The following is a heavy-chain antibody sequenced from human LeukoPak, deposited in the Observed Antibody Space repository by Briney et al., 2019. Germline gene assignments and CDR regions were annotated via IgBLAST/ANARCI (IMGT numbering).Heavy chain of an antibody. D-gene: IGHD1-1*01. Sequence: AGRSLRLSCAASGFTFSTYAVHWVRRAPGKGLEWVALISYDGSSKYYADSVKGRFTISRDNAKNTLNLQMNSLRVEDTAVYHCARDRGQLEGMSDFWGQGTLVTVSS. J-gene: IGHJ4*02. CDR1: GFTFSTYA. CDR2: ISYDGSSK. V-gene: IGHV3-30-3*01. CDR3: ARDRGQLEGMSDF.